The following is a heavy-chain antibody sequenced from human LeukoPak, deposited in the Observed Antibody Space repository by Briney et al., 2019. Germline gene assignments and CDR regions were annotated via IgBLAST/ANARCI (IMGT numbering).Heavy chain of an antibody. D-gene: IGHD4-17*01. V-gene: IGHV3-30-3*01. CDR3: ARAVKTTAGDYFDY. CDR1: GFTFRSYE. Sequence: GGSLRLSCAASGFTFRSYEMNWVRQAPGKGLEWVAVISYDGSNKYYADSVKGRFTISRDNSKNTLYLQMNSLRAEDTAVYYCARAVKTTAGDYFDYWGQGTLVTVSS. J-gene: IGHJ4*02. CDR2: ISYDGSNK.